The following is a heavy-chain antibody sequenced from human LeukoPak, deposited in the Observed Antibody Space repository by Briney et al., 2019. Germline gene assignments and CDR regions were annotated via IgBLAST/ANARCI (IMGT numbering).Heavy chain of an antibody. Sequence: SETLSLTCAVYGGSFSGYYWSWICQPPGKGLEWIGEINHSGSTNYNPSLKSRVTISVDTSKNQFSLKLSSVTAADTAVYYCARGSLRAVAGYYFDYWGQGTLVTVSS. V-gene: IGHV4-34*01. D-gene: IGHD6-19*01. CDR1: GGSFSGYY. J-gene: IGHJ4*02. CDR2: INHSGST. CDR3: ARGSLRAVAGYYFDY.